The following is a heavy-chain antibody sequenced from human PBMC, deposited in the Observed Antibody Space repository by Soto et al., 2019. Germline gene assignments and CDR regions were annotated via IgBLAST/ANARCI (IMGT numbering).Heavy chain of an antibody. CDR3: ARQNSGWSYYFDY. J-gene: IGHJ4*02. V-gene: IGHV3-30-3*01. Sequence: QEKLVESGGGVVQPGRSLRLSCAASGSTFSSYAMHWVRQAPGKGLEWVAVISYDGTTQYYADSMKGRFTISRDNSKNTLYLQMHTLRAGDTAVYYCARQNSGWSYYFDYWGLGTLVTVSS. D-gene: IGHD6-19*01. CDR2: ISYDGTTQ. CDR1: GSTFSSYA.